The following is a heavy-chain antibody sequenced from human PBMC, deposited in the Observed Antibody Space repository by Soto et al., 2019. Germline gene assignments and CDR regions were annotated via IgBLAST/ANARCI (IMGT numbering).Heavy chain of an antibody. CDR3: TRDPFYFYVKTKYGDAFDI. CDR1: GFIVSDTY. D-gene: IGHD3-10*02. CDR2: ISNRGDT. Sequence: PGGSLRLSCTASGFIVSDTYVNWVRQAPGKGLEWVSVISNRGDTHYADSVRGRFSLSRDISDNTLHLQMNNLRVEDTAVYYCTRDPFYFYVKTKYGDAFDIWGQGTMVTVSS. V-gene: IGHV3-66*01. J-gene: IGHJ3*02.